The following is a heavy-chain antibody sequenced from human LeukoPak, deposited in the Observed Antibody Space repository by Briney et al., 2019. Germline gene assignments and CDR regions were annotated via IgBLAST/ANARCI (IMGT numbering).Heavy chain of an antibody. CDR1: GFIFSSYW. CDR2: IKSDGSST. J-gene: IGHJ4*02. Sequence: GGSLRLSCAASGFIFSSYWMHWVRQAPGKGLVWVSRIKSDGSSTSYADSVKGRFTIPRDNAKNTLYLQMNSLRVEDTAVYYCARVKGYDSSGPFDYWGQGTLVTVSS. D-gene: IGHD3-22*01. CDR3: ARVKGYDSSGPFDY. V-gene: IGHV3-74*01.